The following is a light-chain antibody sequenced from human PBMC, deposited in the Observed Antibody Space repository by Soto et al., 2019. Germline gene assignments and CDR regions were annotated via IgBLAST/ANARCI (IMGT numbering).Light chain of an antibody. V-gene: IGLV1-40*01. CDR2: GNS. Sequence: QSALTQPPSVSGAPGQRVTISCTGSSSNIGAGYDVHWYQQLPGTAPKLLIYGNSNRPSGVPDRFSGSKSGTSASLAITGLQAEDEADYYYQSYDSSLSGFVVFGGGTKVTVL. CDR1: SSNIGAGYD. CDR3: QSYDSSLSGFVV. J-gene: IGLJ2*01.